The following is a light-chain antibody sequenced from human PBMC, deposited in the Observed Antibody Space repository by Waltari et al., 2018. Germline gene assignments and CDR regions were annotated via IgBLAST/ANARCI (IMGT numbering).Light chain of an antibody. Sequence: DIVMTQSPDSLAVSLGERAPVNCKSRQSVLYSPNNKNYLAWYHQKAGQPPKLLIAWASTRESGVPDRFSGSGSGTNFTLTISSLQAEDVAVYYCQQYYNTPYTFGQGTKLEIK. CDR2: WAS. V-gene: IGKV4-1*01. CDR3: QQYYNTPYT. J-gene: IGKJ2*01. CDR1: QSVLYSPNNKNY.